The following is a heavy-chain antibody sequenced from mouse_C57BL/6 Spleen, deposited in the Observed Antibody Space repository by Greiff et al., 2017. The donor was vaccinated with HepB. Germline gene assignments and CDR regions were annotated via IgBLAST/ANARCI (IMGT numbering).Heavy chain of an antibody. V-gene: IGHV1-50*01. CDR2: IDPSDSYT. D-gene: IGHD2-4*01. CDR1: GYTFTSYW. Sequence: QVQLQQPGAELVKPGASVKLSCKASGYTFTSYWMQWVKQRPGQGLEWIGEIDPSDSYTNYNQKFKGKATLTVDTSSSTAYMQLSSLTSEDSAVYYCARGASTMITTGFAYWGQGTLVTVSA. CDR3: ARGASTMITTGFAY. J-gene: IGHJ3*01.